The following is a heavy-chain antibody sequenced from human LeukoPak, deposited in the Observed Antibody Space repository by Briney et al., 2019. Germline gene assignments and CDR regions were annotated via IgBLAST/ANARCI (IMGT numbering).Heavy chain of an antibody. CDR3: ARHGTRQTTSAGGFDY. Sequence: GESLKISCKGSGYSFTSYWIGWVRQMPGKGLEWMGIIYPGDSDTRYSPSFQGQVTISADKSISTAYLQWSSLKASDTAMYYCARHGTRQTTSAGGFDYWGQGTLVTVSS. CDR2: IYPGDSDT. D-gene: IGHD1-1*01. CDR1: GYSFTSYW. J-gene: IGHJ4*02. V-gene: IGHV5-51*01.